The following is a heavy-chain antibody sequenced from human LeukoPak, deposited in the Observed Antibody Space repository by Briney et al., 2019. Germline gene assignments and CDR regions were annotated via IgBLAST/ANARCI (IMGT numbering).Heavy chain of an antibody. CDR1: GYTFTSYD. D-gene: IGHD2-21*01. Sequence: GASVKVSCKAPGYTFTSYDINWVRQATGQGLEWMGWMNPNSGNTGYAQKFQGRVTMTRNTSISTAYMELSSLRSEDTAVYYCARRFPRRYMDVWGKGATVTVSS. V-gene: IGHV1-8*01. J-gene: IGHJ6*03. CDR2: MNPNSGNT. CDR3: ARRFPRRYMDV.